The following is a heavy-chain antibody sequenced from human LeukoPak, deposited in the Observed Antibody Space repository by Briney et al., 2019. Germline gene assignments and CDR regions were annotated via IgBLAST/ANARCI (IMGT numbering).Heavy chain of an antibody. J-gene: IGHJ1*01. V-gene: IGHV3-23*01. CDR3: AQQVGYCSSGSCYFTY. D-gene: IGHD2-15*01. CDR2: ISGRGDTT. Sequence: GGSLRLSCAASGFSFSSYAMSWVRHAPGKGLEWVSVISGRGDTTNYADSVKGRFTISRDKSKNTLSLQMNSLRAEDTAVYYCAQQVGYCSSGSCYFTYWGQGTLVTVSS. CDR1: GFSFSSYA.